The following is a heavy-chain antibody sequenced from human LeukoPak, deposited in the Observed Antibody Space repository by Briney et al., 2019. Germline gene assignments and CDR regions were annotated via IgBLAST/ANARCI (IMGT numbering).Heavy chain of an antibody. CDR1: GFTFDDYG. V-gene: IGHV3-20*04. CDR3: ARAYYDSSGYYFGWPYYFDY. Sequence: PGGSLRLSCAASGFTFDDYGMSWVRQAPGKGLEWVSGINWNGGSTGYADSVKGRFTISRDNAKNSLYLQMNSLRAEDTALYYCARAYYDSSGYYFGWPYYFDYWGQGTLVTVSS. J-gene: IGHJ4*02. D-gene: IGHD3-22*01. CDR2: INWNGGST.